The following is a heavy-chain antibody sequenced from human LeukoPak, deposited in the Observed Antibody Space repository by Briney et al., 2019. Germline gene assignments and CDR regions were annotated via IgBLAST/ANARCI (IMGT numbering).Heavy chain of an antibody. CDR2: IKQDGSEK. CDR3: ARDPSSWRYYYYYMDV. CDR1: GFTFSSYW. D-gene: IGHD6-13*01. Sequence: GGSLGLSCAASGFTFSSYWMSWVRQAPGKGLEWVANIKQDGSEKYYVDSVKGRFTISRDNAKNSLYLQMNSLRSDDTAVYYCARDPSSWRYYYYYMDVWGKGTTVTVSS. J-gene: IGHJ6*03. V-gene: IGHV3-7*03.